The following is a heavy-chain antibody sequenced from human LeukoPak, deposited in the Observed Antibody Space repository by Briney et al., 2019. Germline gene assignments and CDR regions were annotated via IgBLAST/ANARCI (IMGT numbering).Heavy chain of an antibody. D-gene: IGHD3-22*01. V-gene: IGHV3-30*18. CDR2: ILFDGSNT. J-gene: IGHJ4*02. CDR1: GFNFSSFG. Sequence: GKSLRLSCAVSGFNFSSFGMHWVRQAPGKGLEWLAFILFDGSNTCYADSVKGRFTISRDNSKNTLYLHVNSLRADDTAVYYCAKGRAQYYYASTAHYILDSWAKGTLVTVS. CDR3: AKGRAQYYYASTAHYILDS.